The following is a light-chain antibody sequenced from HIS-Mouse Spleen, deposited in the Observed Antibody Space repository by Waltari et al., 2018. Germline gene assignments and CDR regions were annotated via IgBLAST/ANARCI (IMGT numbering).Light chain of an antibody. CDR1: KSREKI. V-gene: IGLV3-1*01. J-gene: IGLJ2*01. CDR3: QAWDSSTVV. CDR2: QDS. Sequence: SYELTQPPSVSVSPGQTASTPCSGVKSREKIACWYHQKSGQSPVLVIYQDSKRPSGIPERFSGSNSGNTATLTISGTQAMDEADYYCQAWDSSTVVFGGGTKLTVL.